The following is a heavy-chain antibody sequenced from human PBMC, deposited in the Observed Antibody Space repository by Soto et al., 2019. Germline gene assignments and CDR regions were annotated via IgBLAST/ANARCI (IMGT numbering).Heavy chain of an antibody. D-gene: IGHD2-15*01. CDR1: GGSISSSSYY. CDR3: ARQDCSGGSCYSDSYYGMDV. CDR2: IYYSGST. Sequence: SETLSLTCTVSGGSISSSSYYWGWIRQPPGKGLEWIGSIYYSGSTYYNPSLKSRVTISVDTSKNQFSLKLSSVTAADTAVYYCARQDCSGGSCYSDSYYGMDVWGQGTTVTVTS. J-gene: IGHJ6*02. V-gene: IGHV4-39*01.